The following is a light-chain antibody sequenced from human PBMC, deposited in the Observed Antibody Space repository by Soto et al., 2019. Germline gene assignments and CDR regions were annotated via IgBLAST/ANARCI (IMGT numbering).Light chain of an antibody. V-gene: IGKV1-5*03. CDR1: QTISSW. CDR2: KAS. J-gene: IGKJ1*01. Sequence: IQLCKSPSSLSASVGDIVTIICRASQTISSWLAWYQQKPGKAPKLLIYKASTLKSGVPSRFSGSGSGTEFTLTISSLQPDDFATYYCQHSTCYSEAFGQVANV. CDR3: QHSTCYSEA.